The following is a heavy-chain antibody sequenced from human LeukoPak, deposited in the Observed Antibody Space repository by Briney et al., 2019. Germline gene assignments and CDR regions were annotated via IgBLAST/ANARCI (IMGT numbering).Heavy chain of an antibody. CDR2: INPNSGGT. V-gene: IGHV1-2*02. CDR3: ARDLYGGTSATFDY. CDR1: GYTFTGYY. J-gene: IGHJ4*02. D-gene: IGHD4-23*01. Sequence: GASVKVSCKASGYTFTGYYIHWVRQAPGQGLEWTGWINPNSGGTYYAQKFQGRVTMTSDTSISTAYMELSRLRSDNTAVYYCARDLYGGTSATFDYWGQGTLVTVSS.